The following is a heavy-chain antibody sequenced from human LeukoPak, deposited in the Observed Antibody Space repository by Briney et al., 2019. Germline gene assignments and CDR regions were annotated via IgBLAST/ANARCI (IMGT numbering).Heavy chain of an antibody. D-gene: IGHD3-22*01. V-gene: IGHV4-39*07. CDR2: IYYSGST. Sequence: SYILSFSWTVSDGSISSSSYYWGWIRQPRGKGLEWIGSIYYSGSTYYNPSLKSRVTISIDMSKNQFSLTLSSVTAADTAVYYCTKDYRDYYDSSGYYPGGPIDYWGQGTLVTVSS. CDR1: DGSISSSSYY. CDR3: TKDYRDYYDSSGYYPGGPIDY. J-gene: IGHJ4*02.